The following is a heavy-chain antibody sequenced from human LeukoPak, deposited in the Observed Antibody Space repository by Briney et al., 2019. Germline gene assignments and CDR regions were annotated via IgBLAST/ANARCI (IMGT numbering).Heavy chain of an antibody. CDR2: ISGSGGQT. V-gene: IGHV3-23*01. Sequence: GGSLRLSCAASGFTFSSSAMNWIRQVPGKGLEWVSTISGSGGQTYNADSVEGRFTTSRDNSKSTLYLHMNSLRAEDTVVYYCAKETTIFGVVNAFDIWGQGTMVTVSS. CDR3: AKETTIFGVVNAFDI. D-gene: IGHD3-3*01. CDR1: GFTFSSSA. J-gene: IGHJ3*02.